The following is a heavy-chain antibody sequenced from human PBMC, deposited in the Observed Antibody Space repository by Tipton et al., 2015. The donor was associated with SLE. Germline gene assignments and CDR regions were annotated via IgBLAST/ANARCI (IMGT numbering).Heavy chain of an antibody. CDR1: GGTFSSYA. J-gene: IGHJ6*02. CDR3: ARDQWLSYYYYGMDV. D-gene: IGHD5-12*01. Sequence: QSGAEVKKPGSSVKVSCKASGGTFSSYAISWVRQAPGQGLEWMGWISAYNGNTNYAQKLQGRVTMTTDTSTSTAYMELRSLRSDDTAVDYCARDQWLSYYYYGMDVWGQGTTVTVSS. V-gene: IGHV1-18*01. CDR2: ISAYNGNT.